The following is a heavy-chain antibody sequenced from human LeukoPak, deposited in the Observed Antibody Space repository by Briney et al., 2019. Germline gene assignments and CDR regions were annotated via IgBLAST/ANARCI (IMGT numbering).Heavy chain of an antibody. CDR3: ARDRAMVVGSSWYYDY. D-gene: IGHD5-18*01. V-gene: IGHV3-33*01. J-gene: IGHJ4*02. Sequence: PGGSLRLSCAASGFTFSSYGKHWVRQAPGKGLEWVSLIWYDGSNKYYADSVKGRFTISRDNSKNTLNLQMNSLRAEDTALYYCARDRAMVVGSSWYYDYWGQGTLVTVSS. CDR1: GFTFSSYG. CDR2: IWYDGSNK.